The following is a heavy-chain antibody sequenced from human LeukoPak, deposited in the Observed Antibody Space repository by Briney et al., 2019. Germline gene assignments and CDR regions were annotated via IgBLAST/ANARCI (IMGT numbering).Heavy chain of an antibody. Sequence: ASVKVSCKASGYTFTSYGISCVRQAPGQRLEWMGWISAYNGNTNYAQKLQGRVTMTTDTSTSTAYMELRSLRSDDTAVYYCARGGVYCSSTSCYRSWFDPWGQGTLVTVSS. D-gene: IGHD2-2*01. CDR2: ISAYNGNT. CDR3: ARGGVYCSSTSCYRSWFDP. V-gene: IGHV1-18*01. CDR1: GYTFTSYG. J-gene: IGHJ5*02.